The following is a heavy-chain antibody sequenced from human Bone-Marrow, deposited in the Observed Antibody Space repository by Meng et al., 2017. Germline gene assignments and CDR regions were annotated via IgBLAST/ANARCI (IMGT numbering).Heavy chain of an antibody. CDR3: ARAKGRSYKNIVLMVYAQGYGMDV. Sequence: GESLKISCKASGYTFTSYDINWVRQATGQGLEWMGWMNPNSGNTGYAQKFQGRVTMTRNTSISTAYMELSSLRSEDTAVYYCARAKGRSYKNIVLMVYAQGYGMDVWGQGTTVTVSS. CDR1: GYTFTSYD. J-gene: IGHJ6*02. V-gene: IGHV1-8*02. D-gene: IGHD2-8*01. CDR2: MNPNSGNT.